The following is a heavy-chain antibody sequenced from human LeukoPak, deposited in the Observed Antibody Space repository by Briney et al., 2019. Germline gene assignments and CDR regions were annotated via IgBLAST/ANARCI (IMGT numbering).Heavy chain of an antibody. CDR2: ISSSGSTI. D-gene: IGHD6-19*01. J-gene: IGHJ6*03. CDR3: ARAPVAGYYYYYYMDV. Sequence: GGSLRLSCAASGFTFSSYAMSWVRQAPGKGLEWVSYISSSGSTIYYADSVKGRFTISRDNAKNSLYLQMNSLRAEDTAVYYCARAPVAGYYYYYYMDVWGKGTTVTISS. V-gene: IGHV3-48*03. CDR1: GFTFSSYA.